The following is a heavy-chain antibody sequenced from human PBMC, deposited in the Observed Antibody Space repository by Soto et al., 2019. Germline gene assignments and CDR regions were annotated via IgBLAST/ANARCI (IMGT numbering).Heavy chain of an antibody. J-gene: IGHJ4*02. CDR3: AKDRGRDDFWSGYYFDY. D-gene: IGHD3-3*01. V-gene: IGHV1-24*01. CDR1: RYTLTELS. CDR2: FDPEDGET. Sequence: GASVKVSCKVSRYTLTELSMHWVRQAPGKGLEWMGGFDPEDGETIYAQKFQGRVTMTEDTSTDTAYMELNSLRAEDTAVYYCAKDRGRDDFWSGYYFDYWGQGTLVTVSS.